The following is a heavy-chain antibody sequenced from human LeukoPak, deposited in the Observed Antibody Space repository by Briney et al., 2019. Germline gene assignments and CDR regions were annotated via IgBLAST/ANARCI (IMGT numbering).Heavy chain of an antibody. D-gene: IGHD6-13*01. CDR3: ARGQLVPTPDEYYFDY. CDR2: IDHSGNA. V-gene: IGHV4-34*01. CDR1: IGSFSGYH. J-gene: IGHJ4*02. Sequence: SETLSLTCAVYIGSFSGYHWSWVRQPPGRGLEWIGEIDHSGNAKYNPSLKSRVTMSVDTSKNQFSLKLSSVTAADTAVYYCARGQLVPTPDEYYFDYWGQGTLVTVSS.